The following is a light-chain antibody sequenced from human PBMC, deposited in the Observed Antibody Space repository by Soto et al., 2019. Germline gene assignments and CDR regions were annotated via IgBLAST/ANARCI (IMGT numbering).Light chain of an antibody. V-gene: IGLV2-14*01. CDR1: SCDVGAYNY. CDR2: EVN. Sequence: QSVLTQPASVSGSPGQSITISWTGTSCDVGAYNYVSWYQHHPGKAPKLLIFEVNNRPSGVSNRFSGSKSGTTASLTISGLQVEDEADYYCSSYTSTNTPYVFGTGTKLTVL. J-gene: IGLJ1*01. CDR3: SSYTSTNTPYV.